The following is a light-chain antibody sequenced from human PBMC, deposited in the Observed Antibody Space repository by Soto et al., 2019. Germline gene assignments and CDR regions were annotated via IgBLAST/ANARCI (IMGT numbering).Light chain of an antibody. CDR1: QSISSY. J-gene: IGKJ1*01. Sequence: DLQMTQSPSSLSASVGDRVTITCRASQSISSYLNWYQQKPGKVPKLLIYAASSLQGGVPSRFSGSGSGTDFTLTISSLQPEDFATYYCQQSFSAPWTFGQGTKVEIK. CDR2: AAS. V-gene: IGKV1-39*01. CDR3: QQSFSAPWT.